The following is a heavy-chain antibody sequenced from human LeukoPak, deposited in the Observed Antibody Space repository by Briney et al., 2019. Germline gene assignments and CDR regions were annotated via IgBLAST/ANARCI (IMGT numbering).Heavy chain of an antibody. D-gene: IGHD3-10*01. CDR2: ISGDGGTT. CDR1: GFTFDDYA. CDR3: GKERIRGGHYYGMDV. V-gene: IGHV3-43*02. Sequence: PGGSLRLSCAASGFTFDDYAMHWVRQAPGKGLEWVSLISGDGGTTYYADSVMGRITISRDNSKTSLYLQVNSLRTEDTAVYYCGKERIRGGHYYGMDVWGQGTTVTVSS. J-gene: IGHJ6*02.